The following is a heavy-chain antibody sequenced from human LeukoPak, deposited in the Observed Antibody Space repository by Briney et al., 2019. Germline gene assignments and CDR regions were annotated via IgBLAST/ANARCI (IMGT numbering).Heavy chain of an antibody. V-gene: IGHV4-38-2*02. Sequence: PSETLSLTCTVSGYSISSGYYWDWIRQPPGKGREWIGSIYHSGSPYYNSSLKSRVTISVDTSKNQFSLKLSAVTAADTAVYYCAREGRYCGGGRCSYMDVWGKGTTVTVSS. D-gene: IGHD2-15*01. J-gene: IGHJ6*03. CDR1: GYSISSGYY. CDR2: IYHSGSP. CDR3: AREGRYCGGGRCSYMDV.